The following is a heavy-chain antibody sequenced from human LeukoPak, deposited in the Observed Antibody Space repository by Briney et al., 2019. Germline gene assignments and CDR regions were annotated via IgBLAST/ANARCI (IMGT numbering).Heavy chain of an antibody. CDR2: IYDSGST. J-gene: IGHJ4*02. CDR3: ARSSGTGTFSY. CDR1: GGSISSSSYY. V-gene: IGHV4-39*01. Sequence: SETLSLTCTVSGGSISSSSYYWGWIRQPPGKGLEWIGSIYDSGSTYYNPSLKSRVTISVDTSKNQFSLKLNSVTAADTAVYYCARSSGTGTFSYWGQGTLVTVSS. D-gene: IGHD6-25*01.